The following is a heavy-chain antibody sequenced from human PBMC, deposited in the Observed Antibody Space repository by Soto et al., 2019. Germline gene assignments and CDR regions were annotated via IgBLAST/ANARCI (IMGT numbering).Heavy chain of an antibody. D-gene: IGHD1-26*01. CDR3: ARATSEDAY. Sequence: EVQLVESGGDLVQPGGSLRLSCAASGFAFSGYWMSWVRQAPGKGLEGVANIKQDGSEKYYVDSVKGRFTISRDNAKNSLYLQMNSLRVEDTAVYYCARATSEDAYWGQGTLVTVSS. CDR1: GFAFSGYW. V-gene: IGHV3-7*01. CDR2: IKQDGSEK. J-gene: IGHJ4*02.